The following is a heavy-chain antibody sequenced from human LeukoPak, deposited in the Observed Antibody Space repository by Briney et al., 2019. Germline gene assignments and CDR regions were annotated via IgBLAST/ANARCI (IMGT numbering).Heavy chain of an antibody. V-gene: IGHV3-9*01. Sequence: GGSLRLSCAASGFTFSSYSMNWVRQPPGKGLEWVSGITWNSDSTGYADSVKGRFTISRDNAKNSLYLQMNSLRAEDTALYYCAKGLYYDILTGNWFDPWGQGTLVTVSS. CDR3: AKGLYYDILTGNWFDP. CDR1: GFTFSSYS. D-gene: IGHD3-9*01. J-gene: IGHJ5*02. CDR2: ITWNSDST.